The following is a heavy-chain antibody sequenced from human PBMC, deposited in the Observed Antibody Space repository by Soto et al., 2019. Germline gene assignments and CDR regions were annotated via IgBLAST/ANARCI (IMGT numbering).Heavy chain of an antibody. V-gene: IGHV1-69*01. D-gene: IGHD5-12*01. CDR2: IIPIFGTA. J-gene: IGHJ2*01. CDR3: ARGNHRWLQLWYFDL. Sequence: SGRVACKASGGTFSSYTTSGVLPAPGQGLEWMGGIIPIFGTANYAQKFQGRVTITADESTSTAYMELSSLRSEDTAVYYCARGNHRWLQLWYFDLWGRGTLVTVSS. CDR1: GGTFSSYT.